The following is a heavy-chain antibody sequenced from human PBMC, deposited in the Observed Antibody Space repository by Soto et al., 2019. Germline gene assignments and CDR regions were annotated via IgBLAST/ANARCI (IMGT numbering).Heavy chain of an antibody. V-gene: IGHV3-7*03. D-gene: IGHD3-3*01. J-gene: IGHJ4*02. CDR2: IKQDGSEK. CDR1: GFTFSSYW. Sequence: EVQLVESGGGLVQPGGSLRLSCAASGFTFSSYWMSWVRQAPGKGLEWVANIKQDGSEKYYVDSVKGRFTISRDNAKNSLYLQMNSLRAEDMAVYYCAGATYYDFWSGPKYWGQGTLVTVSS. CDR3: AGATYYDFWSGPKY.